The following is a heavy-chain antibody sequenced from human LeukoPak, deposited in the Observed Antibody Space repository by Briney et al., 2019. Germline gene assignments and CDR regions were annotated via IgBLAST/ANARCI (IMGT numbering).Heavy chain of an antibody. D-gene: IGHD3-10*01. CDR1: GDSLSSGVDL. CDR3: ASELWFVNAPGSWVDH. Sequence: SQTLSLTCAVSGDSLSSGVDLCRWARRPAGKVLEWIGYIFSTGPSYYHPPHRRRVTTSVDRYKHQSSLRLTAVTGAATAVYYCASELWFVNAPGSWVDHWGQGTLVTVSS. J-gene: IGHJ5*02. CDR2: IFSTGPS. V-gene: IGHV4-30-2*01.